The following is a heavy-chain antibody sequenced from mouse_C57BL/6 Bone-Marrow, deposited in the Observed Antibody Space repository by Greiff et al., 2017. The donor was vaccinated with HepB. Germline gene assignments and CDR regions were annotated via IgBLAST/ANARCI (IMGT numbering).Heavy chain of an antibody. Sequence: VQLQQSGTVLARPGASVKMSCKTSGYTFTSYWMHWVKQRPGQGLEWIGAIYPGHSDTSYNQKFKGKAKLTAVTSASTAYMELSSLTNEDSAVYYCTRDGYDKDYAMDYWGQGTSVTVSS. V-gene: IGHV1-5*01. CDR2: IYPGHSDT. CDR1: GYTFTSYW. D-gene: IGHD2-2*01. CDR3: TRDGYDKDYAMDY. J-gene: IGHJ4*01.